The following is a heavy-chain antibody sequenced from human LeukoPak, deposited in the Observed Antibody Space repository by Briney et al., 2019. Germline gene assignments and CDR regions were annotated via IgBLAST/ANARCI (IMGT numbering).Heavy chain of an antibody. V-gene: IGHV3-23*01. CDR1: GLTFSNFA. J-gene: IGHJ4*02. D-gene: IGHD1-1*01. Sequence: GGSLRLSCAASGLTFSNFAMSWVRQAPGRGLEWVSAISGSGDNTYYADSVKGRFTISRDNFKNTLDLQMNSLRVEDTAVYYCARGHSAHGTGFDYCGQGTPVIVSS. CDR2: ISGSGDNT. CDR3: ARGHSAHGTGFDY.